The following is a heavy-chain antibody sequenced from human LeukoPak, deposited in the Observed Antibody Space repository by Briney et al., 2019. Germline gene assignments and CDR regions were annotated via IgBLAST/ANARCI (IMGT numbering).Heavy chain of an antibody. J-gene: IGHJ4*02. D-gene: IGHD2-15*01. V-gene: IGHV3-48*04. Sequence: GGSLRLSCAASGFTFSSYSMNCVRQAPGPGLECVSYISSSSSTIYYADSVKGRFTISRDNAKNSLCLQMNSLRAEDTAVYYCASNNMVAAPFDYWGQGTLVTVSS. CDR3: ASNNMVAAPFDY. CDR2: ISSSSSTI. CDR1: GFTFSSYS.